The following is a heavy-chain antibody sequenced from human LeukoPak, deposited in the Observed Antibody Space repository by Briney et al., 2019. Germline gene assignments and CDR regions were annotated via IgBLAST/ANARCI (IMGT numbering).Heavy chain of an antibody. CDR1: GGSFSGYH. CDR3: ARGDRDYDFWSGYSVLTWFDP. D-gene: IGHD3-3*01. CDR2: INHSGST. V-gene: IGHV4-34*01. Sequence: PSETLSLTCAVYGGSFSGYHWSWIRQPPGKGLEWIGEINHSGSTNYNPSLKSRVTISVDTSKNQFSLKLSSVTAADTAVYYCARGDRDYDFWSGYSVLTWFDPWGQGTLVTVSS. J-gene: IGHJ5*02.